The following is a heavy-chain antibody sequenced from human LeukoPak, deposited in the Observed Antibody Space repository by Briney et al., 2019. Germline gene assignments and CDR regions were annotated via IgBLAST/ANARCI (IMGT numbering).Heavy chain of an antibody. CDR3: ARDRITMVRTDV. CDR2: ISSSSSTI. Sequence: PGGSLRLSCAASGFPFSSYSMNWVRQAPGKGLEWVSYISSSSSTIYYADSVKGRFTISRDNAKNSLYLQMNSLRAEDTAVYYCARDRITMVRTDVWGKGTTVTVSS. J-gene: IGHJ6*04. D-gene: IGHD3-10*01. CDR1: GFPFSSYS. V-gene: IGHV3-48*01.